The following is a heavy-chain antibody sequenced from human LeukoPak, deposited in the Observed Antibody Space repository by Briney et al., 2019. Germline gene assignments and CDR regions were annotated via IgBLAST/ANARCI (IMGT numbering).Heavy chain of an antibody. Sequence: GGSLRLSCAASGFTFGTFAFSWVRQAPGKGLEWVSSITGDDSTYYADSVKGRFTISRDASSNTLYLQMNSLRAEDTALYYCAKGHYDFRDYWGQGTLVTVSS. D-gene: IGHD3-3*01. CDR1: GFTFGTFA. J-gene: IGHJ4*02. CDR3: AKGHYDFRDY. V-gene: IGHV3-23*01. CDR2: ITGDDST.